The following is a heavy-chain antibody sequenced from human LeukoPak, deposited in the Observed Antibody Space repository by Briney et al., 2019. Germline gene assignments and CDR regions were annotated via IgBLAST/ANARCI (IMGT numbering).Heavy chain of an antibody. CDR2: INHSGST. Sequence: SETLSLTCAVYGGSFSGYYWSWIRQPPGKGLEWIGEINHSGSTNYNPSLKSRVTISVDTSKNQFSLKLSSVTAADTAVYYCASAIYNPSDVDYWGQGTLVTVSS. CDR1: GGSFSGYY. CDR3: ASAIYNPSDVDY. J-gene: IGHJ4*02. D-gene: IGHD5-24*01. V-gene: IGHV4-34*09.